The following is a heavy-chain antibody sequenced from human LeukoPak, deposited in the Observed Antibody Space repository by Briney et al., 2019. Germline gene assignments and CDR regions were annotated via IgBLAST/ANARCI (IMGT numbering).Heavy chain of an antibody. V-gene: IGHV3-30*03. J-gene: IGHJ4*02. CDR1: GFTFSSYW. CDR2: ISYDGSNK. CDR3: AREGTMIVVVIPLDY. D-gene: IGHD3-22*01. Sequence: GGSLRLSCAASGFTFSSYWMSWVRQAPGKGLEWVAVISYDGSNKYYADSVKGRFTISRDNSKNTLYLQMNSLRAEDTAVYYCAREGTMIVVVIPLDYWGQGTLITVSS.